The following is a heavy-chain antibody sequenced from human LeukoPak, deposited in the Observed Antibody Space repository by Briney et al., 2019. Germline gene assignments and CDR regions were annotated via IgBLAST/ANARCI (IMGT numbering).Heavy chain of an antibody. V-gene: IGHV1-69*04. D-gene: IGHD4-17*01. J-gene: IGHJ5*02. CDR2: IIPILGIA. Sequence: SVKVSCKASGGTFSSYAISWVRQAPGQGLEWMGRIIPILGIANYAQKFQGRVTITADKSTSTAYMELSSLRSEDTAVYYCARSRLRWLNWFDPWGQGTLVTVSS. CDR1: GGTFSSYA. CDR3: ARSRLRWLNWFDP.